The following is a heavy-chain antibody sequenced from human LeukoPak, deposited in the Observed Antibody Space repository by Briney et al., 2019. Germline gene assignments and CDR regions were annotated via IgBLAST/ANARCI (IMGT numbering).Heavy chain of an antibody. CDR2: INPNSGGT. Sequence: VASVKVSCKASGYTFTGYYMHWVRQAPGQGLEWMGWINPNSGGTNYAQKFQGRVTMTRDTSISTAYMELSRLRSDDTAVYYCARDSSKNLLWFGELFYYYYMDVWGKGTTVTISS. V-gene: IGHV1-2*02. J-gene: IGHJ6*03. CDR1: GYTFTGYY. D-gene: IGHD3-10*01. CDR3: ARDSSKNLLWFGELFYYYYMDV.